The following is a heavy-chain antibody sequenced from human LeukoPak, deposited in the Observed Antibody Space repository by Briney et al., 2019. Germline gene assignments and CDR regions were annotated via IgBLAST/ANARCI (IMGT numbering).Heavy chain of an antibody. V-gene: IGHV4-39*01. CDR2: ISYSGNI. Sequence: SETRALTCTVSCGSISSSTYYWGWIRQPPGKGLEWIGSISYSGNIYYNPSLKSRVTISVDTSKNQFSLKLSSVTAADTAVYYCARQRRLELPDYWGQGTLVTVSS. CDR3: ARQRRLELPDY. D-gene: IGHD3-16*01. CDR1: CGSISSSTYY. J-gene: IGHJ4*02.